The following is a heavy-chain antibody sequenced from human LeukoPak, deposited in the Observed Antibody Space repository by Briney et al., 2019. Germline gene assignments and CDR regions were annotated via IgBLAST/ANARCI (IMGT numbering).Heavy chain of an antibody. CDR3: ARGGRGQLWLTPDY. J-gene: IGHJ4*02. D-gene: IGHD5-18*01. CDR1: GFTFSSYA. V-gene: IGHV3-30-3*01. Sequence: GGSLRLSCAASGFTFSSYAMHWVRQAPGKGLEWVAVISYDGSNKYYADSVKGRFTISRDNSKNTLYLQMNSLRAEDTAVYYCARGGRGQLWLTPDYWGQGTLVTVSS. CDR2: ISYDGSNK.